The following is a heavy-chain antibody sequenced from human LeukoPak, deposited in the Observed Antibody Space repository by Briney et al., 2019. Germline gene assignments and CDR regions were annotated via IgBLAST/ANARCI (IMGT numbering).Heavy chain of an antibody. V-gene: IGHV4-39*07. CDR1: GGSISSSTYY. J-gene: IGHJ5*02. CDR2: IYYSGST. Sequence: SETLSLTCTVSGGSISSSTYYWGWIRLPPGKGLEWIGSIYYSGSTYYNPSLKSRVTISVDTSKNQFSLKLSSVTAADTAVYYCASFTFGGVITWGQGTLVTVSS. CDR3: ASFTFGGVIT. D-gene: IGHD3-16*02.